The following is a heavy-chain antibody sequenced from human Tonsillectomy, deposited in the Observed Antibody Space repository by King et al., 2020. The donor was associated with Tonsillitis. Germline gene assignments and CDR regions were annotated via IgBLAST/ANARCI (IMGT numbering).Heavy chain of an antibody. V-gene: IGHV1-46*03. J-gene: IGHJ3*02. CDR3: AREGSGGSYYQGAFDI. D-gene: IGHD1-26*01. CDR2: INPSGGST. Sequence: VQLVESGAEVKKPGASVKVSCKASGYTFTSYYMHWVRQAPGQGLEWMGIINPSGGSTSYAQKFQGRVTMTRDTSTSTVYMELSSLRSEDTAVYYCAREGSGGSYYQGAFDIWGQGTMVTVSS. CDR1: GYTFTSYY.